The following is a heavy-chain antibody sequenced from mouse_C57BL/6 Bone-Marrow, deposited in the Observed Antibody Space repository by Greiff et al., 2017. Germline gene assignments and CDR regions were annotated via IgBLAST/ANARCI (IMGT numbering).Heavy chain of an antibody. CDR2: IDPSDSYT. D-gene: IGHD1-1*01. CDR1: GYTFTSYW. J-gene: IGHJ2*01. CDR3: AREVYYGSSYYFDY. V-gene: IGHV1-69*01. Sequence: QVQLQQPGAELVMPGASVKLSCKASGYTFTSYWMHWVKQRPGQGLEWIGEIDPSDSYTNYTQKFKGKSTLTVDKSSSTAYMQLSSLTSEDSAVYCCAREVYYGSSYYFDYWGQGTTLTVSS.